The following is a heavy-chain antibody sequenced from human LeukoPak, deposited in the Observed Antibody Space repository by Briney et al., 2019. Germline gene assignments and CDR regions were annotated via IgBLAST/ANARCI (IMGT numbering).Heavy chain of an antibody. V-gene: IGHV3-23*01. Sequence: PGGSLRLSCAASGFTFSSYAMSWVRQAPGKGLEWVSTISNSGGSTYYADSVKGRFTISRDNSKNTLFLQMNSLRAEDTAAYYCVKHYGSGTYYNYFDYWGQGTLVSVSS. D-gene: IGHD3-10*01. CDR1: GFTFSSYA. CDR2: ISNSGGST. J-gene: IGHJ4*02. CDR3: VKHYGSGTYYNYFDY.